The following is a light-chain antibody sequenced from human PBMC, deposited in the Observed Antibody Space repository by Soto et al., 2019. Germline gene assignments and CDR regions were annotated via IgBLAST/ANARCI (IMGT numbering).Light chain of an antibody. CDR1: SSDVGGYNY. CDR2: DVS. V-gene: IGLV2-14*01. CDR3: SSYTSSSTFNYA. J-gene: IGLJ1*01. Sequence: QSVLTQPASVSGSPGQSITISCTGTSSDVGGYNYVSWYQQHPGKAPKLMIYDVSNRPSGVSNRFSGSKSGNTASLTISGLQAEDEADNYCSSYTSSSTFNYAFGTGTKVTVL.